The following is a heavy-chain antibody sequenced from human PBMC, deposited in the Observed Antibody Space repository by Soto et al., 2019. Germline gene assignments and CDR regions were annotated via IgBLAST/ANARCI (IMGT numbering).Heavy chain of an antibody. CDR2: INPNSGST. V-gene: IGHV1-2*02. CDR1: VYTFSCYY. CDR3: ARGRIAGASAVFWFDL. D-gene: IGHD6-13*01. J-gene: IGHJ5*02. Sequence: SLKGSCKASVYTFSCYYMHWVIQAQGQGLEWVGWINPNSGSTNYAQKYQGRVTMTRDTSISTAYMELSRLRSDGTAVYYCARGRIAGASAVFWFDLWGEATLVTVSS.